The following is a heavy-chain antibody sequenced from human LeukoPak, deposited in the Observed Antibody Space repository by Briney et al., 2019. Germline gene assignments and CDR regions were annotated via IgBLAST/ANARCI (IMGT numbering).Heavy chain of an antibody. CDR1: GDSISSGNYY. D-gene: IGHD5-18*01. CDR2: IYTSGST. CDR3: ATLGYSYGTDY. Sequence: PSQTLSLTCTVSGDSISSGNYYWTWLRQPAGKGLEWIGRIYTSGSTNYNPSLKSRVTISVDTSKNQFSLKLSSVTAADTAVYYCATLGYSYGTDYWGQGTLVTVSS. J-gene: IGHJ4*02. V-gene: IGHV4-61*02.